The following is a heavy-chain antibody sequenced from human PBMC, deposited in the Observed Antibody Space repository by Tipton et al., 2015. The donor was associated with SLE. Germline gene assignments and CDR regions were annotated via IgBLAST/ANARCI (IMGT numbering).Heavy chain of an antibody. CDR2: MHHSGTT. Sequence: TLSLTCSVSGGSISSSSYYWGWIRQPPGKGLEWIGSMHHSGTTYYNPSLKSRVTISGDTSKNQFSLKLSSVSAADTAVYYCASLPRLLSGLTNDYWGQGTLVTVSS. CDR1: GGSISSSSYY. J-gene: IGHJ4*02. CDR3: ASLPRLLSGLTNDY. D-gene: IGHD2-21*01. V-gene: IGHV4-39*07.